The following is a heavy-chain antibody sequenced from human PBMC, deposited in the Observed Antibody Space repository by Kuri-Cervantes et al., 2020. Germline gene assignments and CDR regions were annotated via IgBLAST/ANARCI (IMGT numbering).Heavy chain of an antibody. CDR1: GYTFTGYY. Sequence: ASVKVSCKASGYTFTGYYMHWVRQAPGQGLEWMGWINPNSGGSNYAQKFQGRVTMTRDTSISTAYMELSRLGSDDTAVYYCARAGGFMITFGGVVAYRFDCWGQGTLVTVSS. CDR3: ARAGGFMITFGGVVAYRFDC. J-gene: IGHJ4*02. V-gene: IGHV1-2*02. D-gene: IGHD3-16*02. CDR2: INPNSGGS.